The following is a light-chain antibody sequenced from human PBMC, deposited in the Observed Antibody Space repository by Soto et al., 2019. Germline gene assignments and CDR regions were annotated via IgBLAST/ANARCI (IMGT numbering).Light chain of an antibody. CDR3: QRYDVPLFT. Sequence: EVVLTQSPGTLSLSPGDRATLYCRASQSLTCNYLAWYQSKLGQPPRLLVYGVSSRATGVPDRCSGSGSGTDFTLSISRLESEDFAVYYCQRYDVPLFTFGQGTKLEIK. J-gene: IGKJ2*01. V-gene: IGKV3-20*01. CDR1: QSLTCNY. CDR2: GVS.